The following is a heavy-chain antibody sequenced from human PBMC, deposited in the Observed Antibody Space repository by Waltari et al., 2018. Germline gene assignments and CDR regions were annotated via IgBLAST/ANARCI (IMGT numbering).Heavy chain of an antibody. CDR2: MFYSGRT. V-gene: IGHV4-39*01. Sequence: QLRLQESGPGLVKPSETMSLTCVVSGGSVSSSSYHWGWIRQPPGKGLECIGTMFYSGRTYYNPSLKSRVTISVDTSKNQFSLKVNSVTAADTAVYYCARVMRSGWSPHDAFDNWGQGQWSPSLQ. D-gene: IGHD6-19*01. CDR3: ARVMRSGWSPHDAFDN. CDR1: GGSVSSSSYH. J-gene: IGHJ3*02.